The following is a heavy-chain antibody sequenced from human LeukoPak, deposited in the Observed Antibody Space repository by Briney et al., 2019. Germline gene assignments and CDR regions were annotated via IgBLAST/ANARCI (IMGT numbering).Heavy chain of an antibody. CDR3: ARCAERIHDPENYFDY. V-gene: IGHV3-43*02. D-gene: IGHD5-24*01. Sequence: PGGSLRLSCAASGFTFADHTMHWVRQSPGKGLEWVSLISGDGDSTYYADSVKGRFTISRDNSKNTLFLQMNSLRAEDTAAYYCARCAERIHDPENYFDYWGQGTLVTVSS. J-gene: IGHJ4*02. CDR2: ISGDGDST. CDR1: GFTFADHT.